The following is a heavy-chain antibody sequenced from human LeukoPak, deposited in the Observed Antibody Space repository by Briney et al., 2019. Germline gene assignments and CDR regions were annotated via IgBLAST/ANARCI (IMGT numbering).Heavy chain of an antibody. V-gene: IGHV3-48*01. J-gene: IGHJ4*02. Sequence: AGGSLRLSCAASGFTFSSYSMSWVRQAPGKGLEWVSYISSSSSTIYYADSVKGRFTISRDSAKNSLYLQMNSLRAEDTAVYYCARDLNDFWSGYSYDYWGQGTLVTVSS. CDR2: ISSSSSTI. CDR3: ARDLNDFWSGYSYDY. D-gene: IGHD3-3*01. CDR1: GFTFSSYS.